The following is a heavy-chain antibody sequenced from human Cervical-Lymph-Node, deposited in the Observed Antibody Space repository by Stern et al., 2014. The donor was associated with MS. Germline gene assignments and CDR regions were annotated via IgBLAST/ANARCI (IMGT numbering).Heavy chain of an antibody. CDR2: IWYDGSKK. J-gene: IGHJ4*02. CDR3: ARLGVGVRGLDC. CDR1: GFTFSSYG. V-gene: IGHV3-33*01. Sequence: VQLVESGGGVVQPGRSLRLSCAASGFTFSSYGMHWVRQAPGKGLEWVAVIWYDGSKKGYADSVKGRFAISRDNSKNTLYLQMNSLRAEDSAVFYCARLGVGVRGLDCWGQGTLVTVSS. D-gene: IGHD3-10*01.